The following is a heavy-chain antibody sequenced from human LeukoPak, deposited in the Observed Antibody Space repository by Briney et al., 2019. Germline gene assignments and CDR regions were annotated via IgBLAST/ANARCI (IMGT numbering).Heavy chain of an antibody. D-gene: IGHD3-16*01. Sequence: GGSLRLSCAASGFTVSNSAMGWLRQTPGKGLEWVTGISDNGGVTNYADSVKGRFTLSRDTSKNTLYLQVNSLRDEDTAVHYCAKAWGILDPFDYWGQGTLVTVSS. CDR1: GFTVSNSA. CDR3: AKAWGILDPFDY. CDR2: ISDNGGVT. J-gene: IGHJ4*02. V-gene: IGHV3-23*01.